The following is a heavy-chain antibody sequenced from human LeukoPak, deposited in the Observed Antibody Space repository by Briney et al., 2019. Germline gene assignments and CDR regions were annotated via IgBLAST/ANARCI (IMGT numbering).Heavy chain of an antibody. CDR3: ARGYCSGGSCYSYYYYNYMDV. J-gene: IGHJ6*03. CDR2: IHYSGST. Sequence: SETLSLTCTVSGGSISSSSYYWGWIRQPPGKGLEWIGSIHYSGSTNYNPSLKSRVTISVDTSKNQFSLKLSSVTVADTAVYYCARGYCSGGSCYSYYYYNYMDVWGKGTTVTVSS. CDR1: GGSISSSSYY. D-gene: IGHD2-15*01. V-gene: IGHV4-39*07.